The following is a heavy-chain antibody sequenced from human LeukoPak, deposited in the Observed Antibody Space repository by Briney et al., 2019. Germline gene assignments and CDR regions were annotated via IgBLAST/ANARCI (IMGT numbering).Heavy chain of an antibody. V-gene: IGHV5-51*01. CDR1: GYNFNSDW. D-gene: IGHD6-19*01. Sequence: GESLHISCMGSGYNFNSDWIGWVRQMPGKGLEWMGIIFHGGSDTSYSPSFQGHVTISADKSISPAYLRWSSLKASDTAMYCCARMTSDWYFDYWGQGTLVTVSS. CDR2: IFHGGSDT. CDR3: ARMTSDWYFDY. J-gene: IGHJ4*02.